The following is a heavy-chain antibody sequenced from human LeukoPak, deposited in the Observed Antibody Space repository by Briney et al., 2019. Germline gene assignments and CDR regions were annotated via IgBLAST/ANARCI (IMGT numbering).Heavy chain of an antibody. Sequence: SVKVSCKASGGSFNNYAINWVRQAPGQGLEWMGGIIHIFTTSNYAQKFQGRVTITADKSTSTAYMELSSLRSEDTAVYYCASFSYYDSSGYYFDYWGQGTLVTVSS. V-gene: IGHV1-69*06. CDR2: IIHIFTTS. D-gene: IGHD3-22*01. CDR1: GGSFNNYA. CDR3: ASFSYYDSSGYYFDY. J-gene: IGHJ4*02.